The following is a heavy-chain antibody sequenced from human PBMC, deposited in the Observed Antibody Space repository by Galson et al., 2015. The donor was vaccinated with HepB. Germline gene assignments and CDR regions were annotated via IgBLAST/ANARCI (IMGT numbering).Heavy chain of an antibody. J-gene: IGHJ4*02. D-gene: IGHD6-19*01. V-gene: IGHV3-23*01. CDR2: ISGDTYGT. CDR1: GSIFSNYA. CDR3: AKGRGWYTGFDS. Sequence: SLRLSCAGSGSIFSNYALSWVRQAPGKGLQWVSGISGDTYGTYYADSVKGRFTISRDNSNSRLYLQMTSVRADDTATYYCAKGRGWYTGFDSWGQGALVTVSS.